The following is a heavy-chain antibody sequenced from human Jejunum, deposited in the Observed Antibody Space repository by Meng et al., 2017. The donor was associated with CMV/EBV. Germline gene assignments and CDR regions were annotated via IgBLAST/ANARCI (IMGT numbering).Heavy chain of an antibody. CDR1: GFIFSNYA. J-gene: IGHJ4*02. D-gene: IGHD4-11*01. CDR2: VSGSGGTT. V-gene: IGHV3-23*01. CDR3: AKQGYSNDLDY. Sequence: ASGFIFSNYALIWVRQAPGKGLVWVSTVSGSGGTTYYADSVKGRFTVSRDNSKNTVYLQMNSLRAEDTAVYYCAKQGYSNDLDYWGQGTLVTVSS.